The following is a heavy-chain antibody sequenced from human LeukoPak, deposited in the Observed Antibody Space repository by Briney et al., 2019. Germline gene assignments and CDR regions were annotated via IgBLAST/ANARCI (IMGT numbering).Heavy chain of an antibody. CDR1: GGSISSYY. D-gene: IGHD5-12*01. CDR2: IYYSGST. J-gene: IGHJ4*02. V-gene: IGHV4-59*01. CDR3: ARGLSIVATPAFDY. Sequence: PSETLSLTCTVSGGSISSYYWSWIRQPPGKGLEWIGYIYYSGSTNYNPSLKSRVTISVDTSKNQFSLKLRSVTAADTAVYYCARGLSIVATPAFDYWGQGTLVTVSS.